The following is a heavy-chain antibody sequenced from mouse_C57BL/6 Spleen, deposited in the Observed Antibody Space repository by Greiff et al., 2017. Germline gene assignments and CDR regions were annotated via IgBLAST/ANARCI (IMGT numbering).Heavy chain of an antibody. V-gene: IGHV1-26*01. CDR3: ARYASSFDY. CDR1: GYTFTDYY. J-gene: IGHJ2*01. CDR2: INPNNGGT. D-gene: IGHD6-1*01. Sequence: VQLQQSGPELVKPGASVKISCKASGYTFTDYYMNWVKQSHGKSLEWIGDINPNNGGTSYNQKFKGKATLTVDKSSSTAYMELRSLTSEDSAVYYCARYASSFDYWGQGTTLTVSS.